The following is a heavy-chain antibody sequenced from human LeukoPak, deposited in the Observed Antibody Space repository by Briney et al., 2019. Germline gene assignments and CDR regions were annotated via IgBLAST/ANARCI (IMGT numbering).Heavy chain of an antibody. J-gene: IGHJ5*02. V-gene: IGHV1-69*06. CDR1: GGTFSSYA. CDR2: IIPIFGTA. Sequence: ASVKVSCKASGGTFSSYAISWVRQAPGQGLEWMGGIIPIFGTANYAQKFQGRVTITADKSTSTAYMELSSLRSEDTAVYYCARVYYGDYAWFDPWGQGTLVTVSS. CDR3: ARVYYGDYAWFDP. D-gene: IGHD4-17*01.